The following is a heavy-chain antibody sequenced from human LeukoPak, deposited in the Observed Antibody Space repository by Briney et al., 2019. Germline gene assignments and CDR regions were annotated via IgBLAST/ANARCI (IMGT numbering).Heavy chain of an antibody. Sequence: SETLSLTCTVSGGSVSSGSYYWSWIRQPPGKGLEWIGYIYYSGSTNYNPSLKSRVTISVDTSKNQFSLKLSSVTAEDTAVYYCARGVDTHRQKYFDWLLSRRMYNWFDPWGQGTLVTVSS. D-gene: IGHD3-9*01. J-gene: IGHJ5*02. CDR1: GGSVSSGSYY. CDR3: ARGVDTHRQKYFDWLLSRRMYNWFDP. CDR2: IYYSGST. V-gene: IGHV4-61*01.